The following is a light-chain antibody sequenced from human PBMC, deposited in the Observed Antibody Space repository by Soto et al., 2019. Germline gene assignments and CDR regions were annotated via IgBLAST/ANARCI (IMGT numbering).Light chain of an antibody. CDR2: AAS. CDR1: QSTSIY. CDR3: QQSDSTPRT. V-gene: IGKV1-39*01. Sequence: DIQMTQCPASLSASVGDRVTITCRARQSTSIYLNWYQQKPGKAPKLLIYAASGLQTEVPSRFSGSGSGTDFTLTICSLQPEDCASYYRQQSDSTPRTFGQGTKVDIK. J-gene: IGKJ1*01.